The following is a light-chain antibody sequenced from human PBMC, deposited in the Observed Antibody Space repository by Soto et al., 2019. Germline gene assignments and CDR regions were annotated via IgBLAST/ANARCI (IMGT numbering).Light chain of an antibody. Sequence: QSALTQPASVSGSPGQSVTISCTGTSSDVGGYNYVSWYQQHPGKAPKLMIYDVSKRPSGVPDRFSGSKSGNTASLTISGLQAEDEADYYCCSYAGSYNYVFGTGTKVTVL. CDR1: SSDVGGYNY. CDR3: CSYAGSYNYV. J-gene: IGLJ1*01. CDR2: DVS. V-gene: IGLV2-11*01.